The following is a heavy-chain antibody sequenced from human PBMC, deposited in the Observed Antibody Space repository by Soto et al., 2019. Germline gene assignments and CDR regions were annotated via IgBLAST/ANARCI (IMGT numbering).Heavy chain of an antibody. V-gene: IGHV4-34*01. CDR2: INHSGST. CDR1: GGSFSGYY. D-gene: IGHD2-15*01. Sequence: SETLSLTCAVYGGSFSGYYWSWIRQPPGKGLEWIGEINHSGSTNYNPSLKSRVTISVDTSKNQFSLKLSSVTAADTAMYYCARLAYCNGGSCSPLGSVWGQGALVTVSS. CDR3: ARLAYCNGGSCSPLGSV. J-gene: IGHJ4*02.